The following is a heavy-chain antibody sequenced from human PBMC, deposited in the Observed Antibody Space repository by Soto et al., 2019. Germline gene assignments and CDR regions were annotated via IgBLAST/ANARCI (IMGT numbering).Heavy chain of an antibody. V-gene: IGHV3-21*01. CDR3: ARVGVVPAAMSSYYYYGMDV. J-gene: IGHJ6*02. CDR2: ISSSSSYI. Sequence: GGSLILSCAASGFTFSSYSMNWVRQAPGKGLEWVSSISSSSSYIYYADSVKGRFTISRDNAKNSLYLQMNSLRAEDTAVYYCARVGVVPAAMSSYYYYGMDVWGQGTTVTVSS. CDR1: GFTFSSYS. D-gene: IGHD2-2*01.